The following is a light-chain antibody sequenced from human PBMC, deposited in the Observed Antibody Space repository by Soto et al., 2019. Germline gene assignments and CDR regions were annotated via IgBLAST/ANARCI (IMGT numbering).Light chain of an antibody. CDR1: QSVSSNY. CDR3: QQYGSSPPMYT. CDR2: GAS. J-gene: IGKJ2*01. V-gene: IGKV3-20*01. Sequence: EIVLTQSPDTLSLSPGERATLSCRASQSVSSNYLAWYQQIPGQAPRPLIYGASSRVPGIPDRFSGSGSGTDFTLTISRLEPEDFAVYYCQQYGSSPPMYTFGQGTKLEIK.